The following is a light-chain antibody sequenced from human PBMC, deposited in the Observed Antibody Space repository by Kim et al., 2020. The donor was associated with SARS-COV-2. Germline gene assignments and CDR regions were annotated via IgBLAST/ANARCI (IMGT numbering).Light chain of an antibody. CDR2: QAS. CDR3: QRYNSYPLT. Sequence: DIQMTQSPSTLSASVGDRVTITCRASQTISDWLAWYQQKPGKAPKLLIYQASNLESGVPSRFSGSGSGTEFTLTISSLQPDDSATYWCQRYNSYPLTFGGGTKVDIK. V-gene: IGKV1-5*03. CDR1: QTISDW. J-gene: IGKJ4*01.